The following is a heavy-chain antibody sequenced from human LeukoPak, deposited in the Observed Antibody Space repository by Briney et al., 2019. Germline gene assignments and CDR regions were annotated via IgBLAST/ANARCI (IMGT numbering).Heavy chain of an antibody. J-gene: IGHJ6*02. V-gene: IGHV1-69*13. CDR3: ARSWLDPGRGYYYYGMDV. CDR2: IIPIFGTA. D-gene: IGHD6-19*01. Sequence: RVASVKVSCKASGGTFSSYAISWVRQAPGQGLEWMGGIIPIFGTANYAQKFQGRVTITADESTSTAYMELSSLRSDDTAVYYCARSWLDPGRGYYYYGMDVWGQGTTVTVSS. CDR1: GGTFSSYA.